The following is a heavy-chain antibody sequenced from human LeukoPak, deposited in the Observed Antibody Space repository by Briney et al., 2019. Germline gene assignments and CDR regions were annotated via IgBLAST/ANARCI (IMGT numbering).Heavy chain of an antibody. CDR2: LSGSGITT. D-gene: IGHD6-19*01. J-gene: IGHJ4*01. CDR1: GFTSSNSA. Sequence: GGSLRLSCAASGFTSSNSAMSWVRQAPGKGLEWVLTLSGSGITTYYADSVKGRFTISRDNSKNTLYLQMNSLRAEDTAVYYCAKGIYSSGWSYFDYWGHGTLVTVSS. CDR3: AKGIYSSGWSYFDY. V-gene: IGHV3-23*01.